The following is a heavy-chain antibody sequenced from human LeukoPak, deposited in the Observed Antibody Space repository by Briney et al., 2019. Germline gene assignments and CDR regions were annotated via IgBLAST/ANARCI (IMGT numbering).Heavy chain of an antibody. CDR3: ARGDGVYQQYYYYMDV. J-gene: IGHJ6*03. D-gene: IGHD4-17*01. V-gene: IGHV4-59*01. CDR2: IHNSGSI. CDR1: GFTFSSYW. Sequence: GSLRLSCAASGFTFSSYWMSWVRQPPGKGLEWIAYIHNSGSIKYNPSLKSRVTISIDTSKNQISLRLDSVTAADTAVYFCARGDGVYQQYYYYMDVWGEGTTVTVSS.